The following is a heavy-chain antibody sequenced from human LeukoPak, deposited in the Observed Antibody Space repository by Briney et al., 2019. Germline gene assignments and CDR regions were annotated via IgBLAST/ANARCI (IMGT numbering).Heavy chain of an antibody. J-gene: IGHJ4*02. Sequence: SVKVSCNASGGTFSSYAISWVRQAPGQGLEWMGGIIPIFGTANYAQKFQGRVTITTDESTSTAYMELSSLRSEDTAVYYCARQYYYDSSGYLYWGQGTLVTVSS. CDR2: IIPIFGTA. D-gene: IGHD3-22*01. CDR3: ARQYYYDSSGYLY. V-gene: IGHV1-69*05. CDR1: GGTFSSYA.